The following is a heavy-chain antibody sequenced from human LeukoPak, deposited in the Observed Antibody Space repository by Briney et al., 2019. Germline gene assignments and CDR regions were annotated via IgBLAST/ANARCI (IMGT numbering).Heavy chain of an antibody. CDR1: GFTFSSYS. D-gene: IGHD1-26*01. V-gene: IGHV3-53*01. CDR2: IYSGGST. Sequence: PGGSLRLSCAASGFTFSSYSMSWVRQAPGKGLEWVSVIYSGGSTYYADSVKGRFTISRDNSKNTLYLQMNSLRAEDTAVYYCASSGSYYDYWGQGTLVTVSS. J-gene: IGHJ4*02. CDR3: ASSGSYYDY.